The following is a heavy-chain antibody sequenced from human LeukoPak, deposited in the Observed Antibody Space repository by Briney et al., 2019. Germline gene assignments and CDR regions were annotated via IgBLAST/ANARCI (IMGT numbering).Heavy chain of an antibody. CDR3: AKDSWARNGIFDPFDI. Sequence: GRSLRLSCAASGFTLSSYGMHWVRQAPGKGLEWVAVIWYDGSNKYYADSVKGRFTISRDNSKNTLSLQMSSLRFEDTAIYYCAKDSWARNGIFDPFDIMGQGTMVTVSS. CDR2: IWYDGSNK. CDR1: GFTLSSYG. D-gene: IGHD2-15*01. J-gene: IGHJ3*02. V-gene: IGHV3-33*06.